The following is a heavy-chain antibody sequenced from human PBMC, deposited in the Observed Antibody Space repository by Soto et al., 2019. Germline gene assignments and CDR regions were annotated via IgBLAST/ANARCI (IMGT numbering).Heavy chain of an antibody. CDR2: IGSVGGDT. Sequence: GSLRLSCAASGFTFYSYAMSWVRQAPGKGLEWVSTIGSVGGDTYYADSVKGRFTISRDDSKNTLLLQMNSLRAEDTAVYYCVKDRMAYNSVWDPFDIWGQGTMVTVSS. CDR1: GFTFYSYA. J-gene: IGHJ3*02. D-gene: IGHD1-20*01. V-gene: IGHV3-23*01. CDR3: VKDRMAYNSVWDPFDI.